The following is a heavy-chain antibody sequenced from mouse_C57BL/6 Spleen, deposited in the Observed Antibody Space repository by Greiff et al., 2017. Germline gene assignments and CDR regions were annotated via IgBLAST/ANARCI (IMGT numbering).Heavy chain of an antibody. CDR1: GYTFTSYG. D-gene: IGHD2-4*01. J-gene: IGHJ2*01. Sequence: VKLMESGAELARPGASVKLSCKASGYTFTSYGISWVKQRTGQGLEWIGEIYPRSGNTYYNEKFKGKATLTADKSSSTAYMELRSLTSEDSAVYFCAIYYDYGVFDYWGQGTTLTVSS. CDR3: AIYYDYGVFDY. V-gene: IGHV1-81*01. CDR2: IYPRSGNT.